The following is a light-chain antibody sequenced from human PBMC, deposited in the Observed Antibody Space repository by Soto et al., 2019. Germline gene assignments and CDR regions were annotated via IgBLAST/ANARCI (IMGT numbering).Light chain of an antibody. CDR1: QSISNW. CDR2: DAS. Sequence: DIQMTQSPSSLSASVGDRVTITCRASQSISNWLGWYQQKPGKAPKLLIYDASSLLSGVPSRFSGSGSGTEFTLTISSLQPEDFATYYCQHNYNAPRTFGQGTKLEIE. CDR3: QHNYNAPRT. J-gene: IGKJ2*01. V-gene: IGKV1-39*01.